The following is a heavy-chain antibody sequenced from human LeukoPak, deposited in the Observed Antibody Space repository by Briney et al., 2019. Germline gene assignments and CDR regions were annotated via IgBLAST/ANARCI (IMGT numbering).Heavy chain of an antibody. J-gene: IGHJ5*02. Sequence: GRSLRLSCAATGFTFSSYAMHWVRQAPGXGLEWVAVISYDGSNKYYADSVKGRFTISRDNSKNTLYLQMNSLRAEDTAVYYCARDSPLLSGHSGGFDPWGQGTLVTVSS. D-gene: IGHD3-9*01. CDR1: GFTFSSYA. CDR2: ISYDGSNK. V-gene: IGHV3-30-3*01. CDR3: ARDSPLLSGHSGGFDP.